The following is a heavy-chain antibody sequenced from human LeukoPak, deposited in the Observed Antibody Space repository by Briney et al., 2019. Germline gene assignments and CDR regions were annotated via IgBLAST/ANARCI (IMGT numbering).Heavy chain of an antibody. Sequence: PSETLSLTCAVYGGSFSGYYWSWIRQPPGKGLEWIGEINHSGSTNYNPSLKSRVTISVDTSKNQFSLKLSSVTAADTAVYYCARDHSQGYSSPTWGQGTLVTVSS. CDR1: GGSFSGYY. J-gene: IGHJ4*02. CDR3: ARDHSQGYSSPT. D-gene: IGHD6-13*01. CDR2: INHSGST. V-gene: IGHV4-34*01.